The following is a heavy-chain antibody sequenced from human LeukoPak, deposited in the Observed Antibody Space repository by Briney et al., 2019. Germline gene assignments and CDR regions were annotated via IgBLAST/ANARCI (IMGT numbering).Heavy chain of an antibody. CDR3: ARVAKDIRGYYYDSSAPGEDPHYFDY. CDR2: INPSGGST. V-gene: IGHV1-46*01. Sequence: GASVEVSCKASGGTFSSYAISWVRQAPGQGLEWMGIINPSGGSTSYAQKFQGRVTMTRDMSTSTVYMELSSLRSEDTAVYYCARVAKDIRGYYYDSSAPGEDPHYFDYWGQGTLVTVSS. J-gene: IGHJ4*02. D-gene: IGHD3-22*01. CDR1: GGTFSSYA.